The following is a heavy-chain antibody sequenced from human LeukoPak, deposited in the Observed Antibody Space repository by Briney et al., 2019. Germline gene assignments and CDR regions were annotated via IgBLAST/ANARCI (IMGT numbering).Heavy chain of an antibody. CDR1: GFTLSTSC. Sequence: GRSLRLSCAASGFTLSTSCMSWARQTPGKGLEWISYIRGSITTIYYADSVKGRFTSSRDNARNSLYLQMNDLRAEDTGVYFCARDARSHRGTDACYGPYFDYWGQGSLVTVSS. CDR3: ARDARSHRGTDACYGPYFDY. CDR2: IRGSITTI. J-gene: IGHJ4*02. D-gene: IGHD2-2*01. V-gene: IGHV3-48*01.